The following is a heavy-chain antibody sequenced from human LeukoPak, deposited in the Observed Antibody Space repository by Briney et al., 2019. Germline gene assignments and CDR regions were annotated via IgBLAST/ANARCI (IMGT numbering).Heavy chain of an antibody. J-gene: IGHJ4*02. CDR2: ISASGGST. CDR1: GFTFSSSA. CDR3: AKGSAVADIYFDY. Sequence: PGGSLRLSCAASGFTFSSSAMSWVRQVPGKGLEWVSGISASGGSTSYADSVRGRFTISRDNSKNTLYLQMNSLRAEDTAVHYCAKGSAVADIYFDYWGQGTLVTVSS. V-gene: IGHV3-23*01. D-gene: IGHD6-19*01.